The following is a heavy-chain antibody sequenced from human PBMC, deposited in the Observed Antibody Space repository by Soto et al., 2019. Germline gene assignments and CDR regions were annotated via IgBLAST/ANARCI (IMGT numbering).Heavy chain of an antibody. D-gene: IGHD4-17*01. V-gene: IGHV3-23*01. CDR1: GFTFSSYA. J-gene: IGHJ4*02. CDR3: ATADYGDYAFRY. CDR2: ISGSGGST. Sequence: GGSLRLSCAASGFTFSSYAMSWVRQAPGKGLEWVSAISGSGGSTYYADSVKGRFTISRDNSKNTLYLQMNSLRAEDAAVYYCATADYGDYAFRYWGQGTLVTVSS.